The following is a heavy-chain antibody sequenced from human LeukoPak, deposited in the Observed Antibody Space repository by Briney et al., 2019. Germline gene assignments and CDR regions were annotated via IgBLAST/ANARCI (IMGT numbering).Heavy chain of an antibody. Sequence: PSETLSLTCTVSGGSISSYYWSWIRQPAGKGPEWIGRIYTSGSTNYNPSLKSRVTISVDKSKNQFSLKLSSVTAADTAVYYCARDRWSYSSSSSFDYWGQGTLVTVSS. J-gene: IGHJ4*02. CDR1: GGSISSYY. V-gene: IGHV4-4*07. CDR3: ARDRWSYSSSSSFDY. CDR2: IYTSGST. D-gene: IGHD6-13*01.